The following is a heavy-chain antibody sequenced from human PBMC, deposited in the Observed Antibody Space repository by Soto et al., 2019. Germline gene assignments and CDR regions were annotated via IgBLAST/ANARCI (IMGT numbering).Heavy chain of an antibody. CDR2: VYYTGIT. CDR1: GVSISYYY. J-gene: IGHJ6*02. V-gene: IGHV4-59*01. CDR3: ASLPASQYYHGADV. D-gene: IGHD2-2*01. Sequence: SETLSLTCSVSGVSISYYYCNWIRQPPGKGLEWIGHVYYTGITSYNRSLNSRVTISVDMSKNQISLKLGSVTAADTAVYYCASLPASQYYHGADVWGQGIRVTVS.